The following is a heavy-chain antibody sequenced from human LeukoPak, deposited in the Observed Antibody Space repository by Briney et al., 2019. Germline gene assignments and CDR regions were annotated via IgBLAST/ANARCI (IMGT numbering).Heavy chain of an antibody. CDR3: ARGGWGVGCSSTSCYDSEYFQH. CDR2: INPNSGGT. Sequence: ASVKVSCKASGYTFTGYYMHWVRQAPGQGLEWMGRINPNSGGTNYAQKFQGRVTMTRDTSISTAYMELSRLRSDDTAAYYCARGGWGVGCSSTSCYDSEYFQHWGQGTLVTVSS. V-gene: IGHV1-2*06. J-gene: IGHJ1*01. CDR1: GYTFTGYY. D-gene: IGHD2-2*01.